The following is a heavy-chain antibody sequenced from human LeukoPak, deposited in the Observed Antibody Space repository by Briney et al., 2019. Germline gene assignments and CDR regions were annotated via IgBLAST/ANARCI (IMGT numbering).Heavy chain of an antibody. Sequence: PGGSLRLSCAASGFTFSSYAMHWVRQAPGKGLEWVAVISYDGSNKYYADSVKGRFTISRDNSKNTLYLQMNSLRAEDTAVYYCARDLKVRLTDPSFDYWGQGTLVTVSS. D-gene: IGHD3-16*01. V-gene: IGHV3-30*04. CDR2: ISYDGSNK. J-gene: IGHJ4*02. CDR1: GFTFSSYA. CDR3: ARDLKVRLTDPSFDY.